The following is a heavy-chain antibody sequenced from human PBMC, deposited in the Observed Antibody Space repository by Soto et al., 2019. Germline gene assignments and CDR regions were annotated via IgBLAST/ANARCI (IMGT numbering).Heavy chain of an antibody. D-gene: IGHD2-8*01. J-gene: IGHJ4*02. Sequence: EVQLVESGGGLVQPGRSLRLSCAASGFTFDDYAMHWVRQAPGKGLEWVSGINWNSETIAYADSVKGRFTISRDNAKNSRYLQMNSLRPEDTAFYYCAKVQSPEVWCLRDHFLSGGQGTLVTVSS. V-gene: IGHV3-9*01. CDR1: GFTFDDYA. CDR2: INWNSETI. CDR3: AKVQSPEVWCLRDHFLS.